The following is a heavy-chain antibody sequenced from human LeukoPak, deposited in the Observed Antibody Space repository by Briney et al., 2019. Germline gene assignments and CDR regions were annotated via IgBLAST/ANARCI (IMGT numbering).Heavy chain of an antibody. CDR1: GGSFSGYY. Sequence: SETLSLTCAVYGGSFSGYYWSWVRQPPGKGLEWSGEINHSGSTNYNPSLKSRVTISVDTSKNQFSLKLSTVTAADTAVYYCARHQRDTAMVTGWFDPWGQGTLVTVSS. V-gene: IGHV4-34*01. CDR3: ARHQRDTAMVTGWFDP. CDR2: INHSGST. D-gene: IGHD5-18*01. J-gene: IGHJ5*02.